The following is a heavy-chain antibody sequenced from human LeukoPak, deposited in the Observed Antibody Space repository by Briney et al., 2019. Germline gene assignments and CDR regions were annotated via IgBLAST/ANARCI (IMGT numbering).Heavy chain of an antibody. CDR3: ARDTYYSGSGTYFEDYFDS. CDR2: IYYTGST. CDR1: GGSIRSYY. Sequence: PSETLSLTCTVSGGSIRSYYWSWIRQPPGKGLEYIGYIYYTGSTNYNPSLKSRVTMSPDTSRNQFSLKVNSVTAADTAVYYCARDTYYSGSGTYFEDYFDSWGQGILVTVSS. J-gene: IGHJ4*02. V-gene: IGHV4-59*12. D-gene: IGHD3-10*01.